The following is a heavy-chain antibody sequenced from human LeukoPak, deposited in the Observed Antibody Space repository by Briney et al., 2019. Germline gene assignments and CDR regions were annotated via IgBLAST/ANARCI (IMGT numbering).Heavy chain of an antibody. Sequence: ASVKVSCKASGYTFTSYYMHWVRQAPGQGLEWMGIINPSGGSTSYAQKFQGRVTMTRDTSTSTVYMELSSLRSEDTAVYYCARVNHLTYYYDSSGYCFNYWGQGTLVTVSS. CDR1: GYTFTSYY. CDR2: INPSGGST. J-gene: IGHJ4*02. V-gene: IGHV1-46*01. D-gene: IGHD3-22*01. CDR3: ARVNHLTYYYDSSGYCFNY.